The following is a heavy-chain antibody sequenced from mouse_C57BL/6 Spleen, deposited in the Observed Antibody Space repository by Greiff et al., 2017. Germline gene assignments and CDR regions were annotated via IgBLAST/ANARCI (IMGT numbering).Heavy chain of an antibody. CDR3: ARRGDCSSYGRGMDY. D-gene: IGHD1-1*01. CDR1: GYTFTSYW. Sequence: QVQLQQPGAELVKPGASVKLSCKASGYTFTSYWMQWVKQRPGQGLEWIGEIDPSDSYTNYNQKFKGKATLTVDTSSSTAYLQLSSLTSEDSAVYYSARRGDCSSYGRGMDYWGQGTSVTVSS. CDR2: IDPSDSYT. V-gene: IGHV1-50*01. J-gene: IGHJ4*01.